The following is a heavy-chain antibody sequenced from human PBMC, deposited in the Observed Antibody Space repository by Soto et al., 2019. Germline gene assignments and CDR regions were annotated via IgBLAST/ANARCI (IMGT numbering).Heavy chain of an antibody. CDR2: FSIYNVNT. Sequence: ASVKVSCKTSGYTFTMYGISWVRQAPEQGLDWLGWFSIYNVNTNSAQKFQGRVTMTTDTSTSTVYMELRSLRSDDTAVYYCARSPYTNSWYYFDYWGQGTLVTVSS. D-gene: IGHD6-13*01. CDR3: ARSPYTNSWYYFDY. CDR1: GYTFTMYG. V-gene: IGHV1-18*01. J-gene: IGHJ4*02.